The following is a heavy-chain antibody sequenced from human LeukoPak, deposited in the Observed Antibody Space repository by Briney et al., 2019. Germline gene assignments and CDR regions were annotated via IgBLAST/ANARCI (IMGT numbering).Heavy chain of an antibody. CDR3: ARESGSSGWYEGFDY. Sequence: TGGSLRLSCAASGFTFTIYSMNWVRQAPGKGLEWVSSIGGSGTSIYYADSVKGRFTISRGNAKNSLYLQMNSPRAEDTAVYYCARESGSSGWYEGFDYWGQGTLVTVSS. CDR2: IGGSGTSI. D-gene: IGHD6-19*01. V-gene: IGHV3-21*01. J-gene: IGHJ4*02. CDR1: GFTFTIYS.